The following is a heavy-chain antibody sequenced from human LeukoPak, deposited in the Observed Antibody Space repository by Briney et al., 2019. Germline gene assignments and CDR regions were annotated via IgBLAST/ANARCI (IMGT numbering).Heavy chain of an antibody. D-gene: IGHD6-13*01. CDR1: GGSISSSSYY. CDR2: IYYSGST. J-gene: IGHJ3*02. Sequence: KPSETLSLTCTVSGGSISSSSYYWGWIRQPPGKGLEWIGCIYYSGSTYYNPSLKSRVTISVDTSKNQFSLKLSSVTAADTAVYYCARHVGYRWDAFDIWGQGTMVTVSS. CDR3: ARHVGYRWDAFDI. V-gene: IGHV4-39*01.